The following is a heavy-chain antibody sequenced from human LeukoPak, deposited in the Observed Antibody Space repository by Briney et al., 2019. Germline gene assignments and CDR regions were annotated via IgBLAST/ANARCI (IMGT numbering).Heavy chain of an antibody. V-gene: IGHV1-46*01. CDR2: INPSGGST. Sequence: ASVKVSCKASGYTFTSYYMHWVRQAPGQGLEWMGIINPSGGSTSYAQKFQGRVTMTRDTSTSTVHMELSSLRSEDTAVYYCARDPTPDFGPHGAWFDPWGQGTLVTVSS. CDR3: ARDPTPDFGPHGAWFDP. J-gene: IGHJ5*02. CDR1: GYTFTSYY. D-gene: IGHD1-14*01.